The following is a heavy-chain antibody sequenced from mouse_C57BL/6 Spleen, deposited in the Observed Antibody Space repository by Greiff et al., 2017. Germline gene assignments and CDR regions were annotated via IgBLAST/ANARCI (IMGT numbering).Heavy chain of an antibody. CDR3: ARDWGTTVVTGRYFDV. V-gene: IGHV5-4*01. Sequence: EVKLVESGGGLVKPGGSLKLSCAASGFTFSSYAMSWVRQTPEKRLEWVATISDGGSSTYYPDNVKGRFTISRDNAKNNLYLQMSHLKSEDTAMYYCARDWGTTVVTGRYFDVWGTGTTVTVSS. CDR2: ISDGGSST. CDR1: GFTFSSYA. D-gene: IGHD1-1*01. J-gene: IGHJ1*03.